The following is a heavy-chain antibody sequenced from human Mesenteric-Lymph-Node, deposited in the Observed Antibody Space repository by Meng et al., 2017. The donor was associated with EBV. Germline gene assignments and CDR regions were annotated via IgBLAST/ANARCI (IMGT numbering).Heavy chain of an antibody. V-gene: IGHV3-74*02. CDR3: ARLGGSSDVDF. D-gene: IGHD1-26*01. CDR2: IDNDGTRT. J-gene: IGHJ4*02. CDR1: GFTFGSYW. Sequence: EVQRVESGGGLVQPGGSLGLSCAASGFTFGSYWMGWVSQPPGKGLVWVSRIDNDGTRTFYADSVKGRFTISRDNSKNTLYLQMNSLRAEDTAVYYCARLGGSSDVDFWGQGTLVTVSS.